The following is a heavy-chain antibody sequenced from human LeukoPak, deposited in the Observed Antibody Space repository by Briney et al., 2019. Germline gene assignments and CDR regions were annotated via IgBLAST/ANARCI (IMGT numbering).Heavy chain of an antibody. J-gene: IGHJ5*02. CDR2: INPTGGST. CDR3: ARDNSVGDNAWWFDP. Sequence: ASVKVSCKASGYTFTSYYMHWVRQAPGQGLEWMGLINPTGGSTGYAQKFQGRVTVTRDMSTSTDYMELSSLRSEDTAIYYCARDNSVGDNAWWFDPWGQGTLVTVSS. CDR1: GYTFTSYY. V-gene: IGHV1-46*01. D-gene: IGHD1-26*01.